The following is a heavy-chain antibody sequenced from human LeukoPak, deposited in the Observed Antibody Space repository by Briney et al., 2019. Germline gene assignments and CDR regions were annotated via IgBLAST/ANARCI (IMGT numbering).Heavy chain of an antibody. CDR1: GFTFSSYG. CDR2: IRYDGSNK. D-gene: IGHD1-26*01. Sequence: GGSLRLSCAASGFTFSSYGMHWVRQAPGKGLEWVAFIRYDGSNKYYADSVKGRFTISRDNAKNSLYLQMNSLRAEDTAVYYCARDSAIIVGATHPLDYWGQGTLVTVSS. J-gene: IGHJ4*02. CDR3: ARDSAIIVGATHPLDY. V-gene: IGHV3-30*02.